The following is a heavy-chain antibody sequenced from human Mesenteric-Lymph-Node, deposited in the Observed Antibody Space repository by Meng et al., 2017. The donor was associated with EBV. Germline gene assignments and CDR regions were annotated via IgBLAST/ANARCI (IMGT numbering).Heavy chain of an antibody. CDR3: ARHRRASSTGDWLDP. CDR1: GVAMMGSTYH. J-gene: IGHJ5*02. Sequence: EGTGPGLGNPLETLSLHLACHGVAMMGSTYHWAWVRQPPGKGLGWIGTINYSWTTYYNPSLESRFSIFVETSKNQFSLNLSFVTAADTAVYYCARHRRASSTGDWLDPWGQGTLVTVSS. D-gene: IGHD2-2*01. V-gene: IGHV4-39*01. CDR2: INYSWTT.